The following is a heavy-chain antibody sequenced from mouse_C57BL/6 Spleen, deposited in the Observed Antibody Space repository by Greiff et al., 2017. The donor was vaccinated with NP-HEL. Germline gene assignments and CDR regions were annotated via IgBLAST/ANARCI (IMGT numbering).Heavy chain of an antibody. CDR2: IRSKSNNYAT. J-gene: IGHJ2*01. D-gene: IGHD4-1*02. V-gene: IGHV10-1*01. CDR1: GFSFNTYA. CDR3: VRHSTGFDY. Sequence: EVMLVESGGGLVQPKGSLKLSCAASGFSFNTYAMNWVRQAPGKGLEWVARIRSKSNNYATYYADSVKDRFTISRDDSESMLYLQMNNLKTEDTAMYYCVRHSTGFDYWGQGTTLTVSS.